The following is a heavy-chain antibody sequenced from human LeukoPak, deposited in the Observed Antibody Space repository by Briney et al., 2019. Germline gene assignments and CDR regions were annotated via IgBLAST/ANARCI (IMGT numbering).Heavy chain of an antibody. CDR2: INHSGST. Sequence: SETLSLTCAVYGGSFGGYYWSWIRQPPGKGLEWIGEINHSGSTNYNPSLKSRVTISVDTSKNQFSLKLSSVTAADTAVYYCARAIRITMIVVVIDEDAFDIWGQGTMVTVSS. CDR1: GGSFGGYY. J-gene: IGHJ3*02. V-gene: IGHV4-34*01. CDR3: ARAIRITMIVVVIDEDAFDI. D-gene: IGHD3-22*01.